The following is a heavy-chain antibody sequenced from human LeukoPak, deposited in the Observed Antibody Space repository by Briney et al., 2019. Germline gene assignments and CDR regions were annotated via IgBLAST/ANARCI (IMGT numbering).Heavy chain of an antibody. Sequence: SETLSLTCTISGGSISSSNWWSWVRQPPGKGLEWIGEIYHSGRTNYNPSLNSRVTISVDKSKNQFSLRLSSVTAADTAVYYCARDVGYCGGGSNCYNYDYWGQGTLVTVSS. CDR1: GGSISSSNW. V-gene: IGHV4-4*02. CDR2: IYHSGRT. J-gene: IGHJ4*02. CDR3: ARDVGYCGGGSNCYNYDY. D-gene: IGHD2-15*01.